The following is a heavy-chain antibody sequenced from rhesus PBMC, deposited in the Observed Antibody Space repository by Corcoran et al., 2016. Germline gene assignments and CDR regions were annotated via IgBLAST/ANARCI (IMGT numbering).Heavy chain of an antibody. V-gene: IGHV1-200*01. Sequence: QVQLVQSGAEVKKPGPSVKLSCKASGYTFPSSSINWVSQAPGQVLEWMGLMNTSNGKTGNAQKFHGRVTMTMDTSTRTADMELNSLRSEDTAVYYCARWVAGTTHFDYWGQGVLVTVSS. D-gene: IGHD1-20*01. CDR1: GYTFPSSS. CDR2: MNTSNGKT. CDR3: ARWVAGTTHFDY. J-gene: IGHJ4*01.